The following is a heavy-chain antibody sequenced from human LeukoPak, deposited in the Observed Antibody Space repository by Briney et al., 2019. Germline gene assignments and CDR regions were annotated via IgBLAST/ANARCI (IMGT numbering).Heavy chain of an antibody. Sequence: QPGGSLRLSCAASGFTFSSYWMSWVRQAPGKGLEWVANIKQDGSEKYYVDSVKGRFTISRDNAKNSLYLQMNSLRAEDTAVYYCAREDPGIVDYFDYWGQGTLVTVSS. J-gene: IGHJ4*02. D-gene: IGHD2-15*01. V-gene: IGHV3-7*01. CDR3: AREDPGIVDYFDY. CDR1: GFTFSSYW. CDR2: IKQDGSEK.